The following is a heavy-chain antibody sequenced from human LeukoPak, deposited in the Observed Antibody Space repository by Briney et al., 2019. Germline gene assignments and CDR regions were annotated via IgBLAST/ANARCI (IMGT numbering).Heavy chain of an antibody. CDR2: ISSSSSYI. V-gene: IGHV3-21*01. Sequence: GGSLRLSCAASGFTFSGYSMNWVRQAPGKGLEWVSSISSSSSYIYYADSVKGRFTISRDNAKNLLYLQMNSLRAEDTAVYYCARSRRNIVVVPAPDYWGQGTLVTVSS. CDR3: ARSRRNIVVVPAPDY. D-gene: IGHD2-2*01. CDR1: GFTFSGYS. J-gene: IGHJ4*02.